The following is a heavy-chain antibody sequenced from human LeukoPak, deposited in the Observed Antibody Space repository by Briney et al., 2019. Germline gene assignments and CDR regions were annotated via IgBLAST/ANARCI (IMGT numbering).Heavy chain of an antibody. CDR1: GFTFSSYS. J-gene: IGHJ5*02. D-gene: IGHD1-20*01. Sequence: GGSLRLSCAASGFTFSSYSMNWVRQPPGKGLEWVSSITRSSTSTYYTDSVRGRFTISRDNAKNSLYLQMNSLRAEDTAVYYCARDNWNDAPGGFDPWGQGTLVTVSS. CDR3: ARDNWNDAPGGFDP. CDR2: ITRSSTST. V-gene: IGHV3-21*01.